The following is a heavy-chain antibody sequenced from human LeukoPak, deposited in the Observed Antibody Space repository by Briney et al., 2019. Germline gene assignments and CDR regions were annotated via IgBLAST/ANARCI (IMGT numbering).Heavy chain of an antibody. V-gene: IGHV4-59*08. CDR3: ARHSVGYNYLPGAFDI. D-gene: IGHD5-12*01. CDR1: GGSISSYY. J-gene: IGHJ3*02. Sequence: SETLSLTCTVSGGSISSYYWSWIRQPPGKGLEWIGYVSTNGNTNYNPSLKGRVTISVDTSKNQFSLKLSSVTAADTAVYYCARHSVGYNYLPGAFDIWGQGTMVTVSS. CDR2: VSTNGNT.